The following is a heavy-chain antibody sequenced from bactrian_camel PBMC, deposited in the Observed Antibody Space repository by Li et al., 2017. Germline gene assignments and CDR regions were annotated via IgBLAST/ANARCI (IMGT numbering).Heavy chain of an antibody. Sequence: VQLVESGGGLVQPGGSLRLSCAASGFTFSTYPMTWVRQAPGKGLEWVSTINSGGGSTYYADSVKGRFTISRDNAENTVYLQMNNLKPEDTAVYYCVRGGTRDYGLGSTTYWAQGTQVTVS. V-gene: IGHV3S40*01. J-gene: IGHJ4*01. CDR1: GFTFSTYP. CDR2: INSGGGST. D-gene: IGHD5*01. CDR3: VRGGTRDYGLGSTTY.